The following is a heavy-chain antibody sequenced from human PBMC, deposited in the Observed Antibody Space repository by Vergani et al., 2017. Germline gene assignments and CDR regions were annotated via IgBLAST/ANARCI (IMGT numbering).Heavy chain of an antibody. Sequence: QVQLVESGGGVVQPGRSLRLSCAASGFTFSSYAMHWVRQAPGKGLEWVAVISYDGSNKYYADSVKGRFTISRDNSKNTLYLQMNSLVAEDTAVYYCAREYFITMVRGVISYYGMDVWGQGTTVTVSS. V-gene: IGHV3-30*01. CDR1: GFTFSSYA. CDR3: AREYFITMVRGVISYYGMDV. J-gene: IGHJ6*02. D-gene: IGHD3-10*01. CDR2: ISYDGSNK.